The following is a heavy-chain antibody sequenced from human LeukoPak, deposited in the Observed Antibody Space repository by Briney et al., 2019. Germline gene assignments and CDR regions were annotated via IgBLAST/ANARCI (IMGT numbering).Heavy chain of an antibody. Sequence: GGSLRLSCAASGFTFSDYYMRWIRQAPAKGLEWVSYLSSSSSYTNYAASVKGRFTISRDNAKNSPYLKLNSLRAEGTAVYYCARGSYYYDSSGYYYLDVFDVWGQGTMVTVSS. V-gene: IGHV3-11*03. CDR2: LSSSSSYT. J-gene: IGHJ3*01. CDR3: ARGSYYYDSSGYYYLDVFDV. CDR1: GFTFSDYY. D-gene: IGHD3-22*01.